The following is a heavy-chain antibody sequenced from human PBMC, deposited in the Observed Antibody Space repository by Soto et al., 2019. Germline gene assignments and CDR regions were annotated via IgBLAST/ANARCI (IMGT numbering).Heavy chain of an antibody. V-gene: IGHV3-21*06. CDR2: ISSTTHYI. Sequence: GSLRLSCEASGFTFSSYWMHWVRQAPGKGLEWVSSISSTTHYIYYADSMRGRFTISRDNAKNAVYLEMNSLRAEDTAVYYCARESEDLTSNFDYWGQGTLVTVSS. J-gene: IGHJ4*02. CDR3: ARESEDLTSNFDY. CDR1: GFTFSSYW.